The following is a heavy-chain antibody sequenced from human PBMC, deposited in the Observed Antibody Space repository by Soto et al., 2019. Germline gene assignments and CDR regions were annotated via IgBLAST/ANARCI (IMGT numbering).Heavy chain of an antibody. J-gene: IGHJ5*02. CDR1: GFTFSSYA. CDR2: ISGSGGST. V-gene: IGHV3-23*01. D-gene: IGHD3-10*01. Sequence: GGSLRLSCAASGFTFSSYAVSWVRQAPGKGLEWVSAISGSGGSTYYADSVKGRFTISRDNSKNTLYLQMNSLRAEDTAVYYCALDYYGSGSYYPTFSTWFDPWGQGTLVTVAS. CDR3: ALDYYGSGSYYPTFSTWFDP.